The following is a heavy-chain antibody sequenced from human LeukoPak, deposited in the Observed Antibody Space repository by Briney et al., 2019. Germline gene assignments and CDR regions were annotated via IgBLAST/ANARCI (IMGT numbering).Heavy chain of an antibody. V-gene: IGHV1-18*01. CDR1: GYTFTSYG. D-gene: IGHD5-18*01. J-gene: IGHJ4*02. Sequence: ASVTVSCTASGYTFTSYGTSWVRQAPGQGLEWMGWISAYNGNTNYAQKLQGRVTMTTDTSTSTAYMELRSLRSDDTAVYYCARTTRGGYSYGYSLIFDYWGQGTLVTVSS. CDR3: ARTTRGGYSYGYSLIFDY. CDR2: ISAYNGNT.